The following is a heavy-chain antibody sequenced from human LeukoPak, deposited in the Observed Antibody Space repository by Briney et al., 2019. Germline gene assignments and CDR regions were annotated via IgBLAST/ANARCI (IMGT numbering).Heavy chain of an antibody. CDR1: GFTVSSNY. D-gene: IGHD3-22*01. Sequence: PGRSLRLSCAASGFTVSSNYMSWVRQAPGKGLECVSVIDNGGKTYYGDSVKGRFTISRDNSKNTVYLQMNSLRAEDTAVYYCAGDKTTSGYYEFDYWGQGTLVTVSS. V-gene: IGHV3-53*01. CDR3: AGDKTTSGYYEFDY. CDR2: IDNGGKT. J-gene: IGHJ4*02.